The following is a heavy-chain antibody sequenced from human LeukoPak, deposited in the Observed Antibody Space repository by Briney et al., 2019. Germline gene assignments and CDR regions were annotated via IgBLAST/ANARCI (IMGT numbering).Heavy chain of an antibody. CDR1: GGTFSSYA. V-gene: IGHV1-69*01. J-gene: IGHJ4*02. Sequence: SVNVSCTASGGTFSSYAISWVRQAPGQGLEWMGGIIPIFGTANYAQKFQGRVTITADESTSTAYMELSSLRSEDTAVYYCARAYYYDSSGYYAWGQGTLVTVSS. CDR3: ARAYYYDSSGYYA. D-gene: IGHD3-22*01. CDR2: IIPIFGTA.